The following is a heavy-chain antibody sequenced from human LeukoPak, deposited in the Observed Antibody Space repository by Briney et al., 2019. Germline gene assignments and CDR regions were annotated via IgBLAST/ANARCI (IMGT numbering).Heavy chain of an antibody. CDR3: ARDHQDFWSGHYFYYYGMDV. CDR1: GYTFADYY. Sequence: ASVKASCKTSGYTFADYYMHWVRQAPGQGLEWMGWINPSSGGTNYAQKFQGRVIMTRDTSISTAYMEVSGLRSDDTAVYYCARDHQDFWSGHYFYYYGMDVWGQGTTVTVSS. D-gene: IGHD3-3*01. J-gene: IGHJ6*02. V-gene: IGHV1-2*02. CDR2: INPSSGGT.